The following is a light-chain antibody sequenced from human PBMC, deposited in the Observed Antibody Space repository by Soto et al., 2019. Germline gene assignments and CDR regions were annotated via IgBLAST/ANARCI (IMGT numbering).Light chain of an antibody. CDR2: EAS. CDR3: QQYNSYSWT. V-gene: IGKV1-5*01. Sequence: TQVPNATSTRPGSLAHSLALSCPASQTINSWLAWYQQKPGKAPRLLIYEASSLQSGVPSRFSGSGSGTEFTLTISSLQPDDCATYYCQQYNSYSWTFGQGTKVDIK. CDR1: QTINSW. J-gene: IGKJ1*01.